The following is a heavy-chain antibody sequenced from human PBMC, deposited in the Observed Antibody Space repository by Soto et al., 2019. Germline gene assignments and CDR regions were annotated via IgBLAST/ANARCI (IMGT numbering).Heavy chain of an antibody. J-gene: IGHJ6*03. CDR2: MNPNSGNT. Sequence: ASVKVSCKASGYTFTSYDINWVRQATGQGLEWMGWMNPNSGNTGYAQKFQGRVTMTRNTSISTAYMELSSLRSEDTAVYYCARGREDIVVVPAAEYYYYYMDVWGKGNTVTVSS. CDR3: ARGREDIVVVPAAEYYYYYMDV. D-gene: IGHD2-2*01. V-gene: IGHV1-8*01. CDR1: GYTFTSYD.